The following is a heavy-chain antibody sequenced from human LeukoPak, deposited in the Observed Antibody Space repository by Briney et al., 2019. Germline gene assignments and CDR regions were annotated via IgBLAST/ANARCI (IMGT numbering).Heavy chain of an antibody. Sequence: GESLKISCKGSGYSFTSYWIGWVRQMPGKGLEWMGIIYPGGSDTRYSPSFQGQVTISADKSISTAYLQWSSLKASDTAMYYCARLVLDDILTGYYKGGDWFDPWGQGTLVTVSS. CDR1: GYSFTSYW. V-gene: IGHV5-51*01. D-gene: IGHD3-9*01. CDR3: ARLVLDDILTGYYKGGDWFDP. CDR2: IYPGGSDT. J-gene: IGHJ5*02.